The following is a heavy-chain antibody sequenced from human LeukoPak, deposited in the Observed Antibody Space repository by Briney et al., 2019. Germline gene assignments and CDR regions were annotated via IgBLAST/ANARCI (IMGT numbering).Heavy chain of an antibody. Sequence: ASVKVSCKASGYNFTNFAMNWVRQAPGQGLEWMGWINTNTGNPTYAQGFTGRFVFSLDTSVSTAYLQISSLKAEDTAVYYCARERNDCYDSSDCVGDSYMDVWGKGTTVTVSS. CDR2: INTNTGNP. CDR3: ARERNDCYDSSDCVGDSYMDV. D-gene: IGHD3-22*01. J-gene: IGHJ6*03. CDR1: GYNFTNFA. V-gene: IGHV7-4-1*02.